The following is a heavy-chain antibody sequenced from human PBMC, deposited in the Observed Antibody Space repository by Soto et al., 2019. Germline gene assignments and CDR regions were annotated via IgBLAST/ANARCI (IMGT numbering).Heavy chain of an antibody. D-gene: IGHD2-8*01. CDR3: ARLIGNSWLDS. V-gene: IGHV4-61*08. Sequence: SETLSLTCAVSGGPISSGGYSWSWIRQPPGKGLEWIGSIYYTGTTNYNPSLKSRATVSVDTSNNQVSLHLDSVTPDDTAVYYCARLIGNSWLDSWGQGTLVTVSS. J-gene: IGHJ5*01. CDR1: GGPISSGGYS. CDR2: IYYTGTT.